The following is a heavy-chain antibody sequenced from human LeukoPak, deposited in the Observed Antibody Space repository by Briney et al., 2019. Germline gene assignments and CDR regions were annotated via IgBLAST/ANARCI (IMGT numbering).Heavy chain of an antibody. Sequence: SQTLSHTCAISGDRVSSKNGAWNWIRQSPSRGLEWLGRTYYRSKWYDEDADSVKGRVTISPDTSKNQFSLHVYSVTPEDTAVYYCARDLGTSGWYTFDFWGQGTLVTVSS. D-gene: IGHD6-19*01. J-gene: IGHJ5*01. CDR1: GDRVSSKNGA. V-gene: IGHV6-1*01. CDR3: ARDLGTSGWYTFDF. CDR2: TYYRSKWYD.